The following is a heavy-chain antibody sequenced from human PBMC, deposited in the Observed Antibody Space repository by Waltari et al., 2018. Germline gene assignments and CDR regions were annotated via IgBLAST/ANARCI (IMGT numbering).Heavy chain of an antibody. J-gene: IGHJ3*02. CDR3: ARQGSYSSGWYHSDAFDI. V-gene: IGHV1-2*02. Sequence: QVQLVQSGAEVKKPGASVKVSCKASGYTFTGYYMHWVRQAPGQGLEWMGWINPISGGTTCGQKFHVRVTMTRDTSISTAYMELSRLRSDDTAVYYCARQGSYSSGWYHSDAFDIWGQGTMVTVSS. CDR2: INPISGGT. CDR1: GYTFTGYY. D-gene: IGHD6-19*01.